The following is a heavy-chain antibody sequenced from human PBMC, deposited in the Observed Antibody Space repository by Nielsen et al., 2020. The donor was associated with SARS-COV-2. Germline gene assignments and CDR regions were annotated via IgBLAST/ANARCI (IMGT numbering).Heavy chain of an antibody. CDR3: AKVHYVDHAFDY. D-gene: IGHD4-17*01. J-gene: IGHJ4*02. V-gene: IGHV3-9*01. CDR2: ISWNSGSI. CDR1: GFTFSSYV. Sequence: SLKISCAASGFTFSSYVMNWVRQAPGKGLECVSGISWNSGSIGYADSVKGRLTISRDNAKNSLYLQMNSLRAEDTALYYCAKVHYVDHAFDYWGKGTLVTVSS.